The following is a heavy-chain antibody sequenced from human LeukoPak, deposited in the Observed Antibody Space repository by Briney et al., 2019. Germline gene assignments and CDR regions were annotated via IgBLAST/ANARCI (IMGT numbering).Heavy chain of an antibody. CDR3: AKDHGQLTGWELGPNWFDP. CDR2: IRYDGSNK. J-gene: IGHJ5*02. V-gene: IGHV3-30*02. CDR1: GFTFSSYG. D-gene: IGHD1-26*01. Sequence: GGSLRLSCAASGFTFSSYGMHWVRQAPGKGLEWVAFIRYDGSNKYYADSVKGRFTISRDNSKNTLYLQMNSLRAEDTAVYYCAKDHGQLTGWELGPNWFDPWGQGTLVTVSS.